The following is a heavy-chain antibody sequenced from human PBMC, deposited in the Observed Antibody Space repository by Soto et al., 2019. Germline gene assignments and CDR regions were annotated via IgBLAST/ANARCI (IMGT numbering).Heavy chain of an antibody. CDR2: IDTDGGGT. CDR1: GFTLGSHR. D-gene: IGHD4-17*01. V-gene: IGHV3-74*01. J-gene: IGHJ4*02. Sequence: DVQLVESGGGLVQPGGSLRVSCAASGFTLGSHRIHWVRQPPGKGLEWVSRIDTDGGGTSYADSVKGRFTISTDNAKNTAHLQMNGLRAEDTAVSYCATVFDFWGQGTLVTVSS. CDR3: ATVFDF.